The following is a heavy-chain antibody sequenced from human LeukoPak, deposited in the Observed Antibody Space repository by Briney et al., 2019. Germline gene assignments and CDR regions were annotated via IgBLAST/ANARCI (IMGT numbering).Heavy chain of an antibody. CDR2: IGAGYYT. V-gene: IGHV3-23*01. J-gene: IGHJ4*02. D-gene: IGHD2-15*01. CDR1: GFTFSDYD. CDR3: AKDRRRCSSTACHWDLFDF. Sequence: GGSLSLSCVASGFTFSDYDMTWVRQAPGKGLEYVSSIGAGYYTFYAGSVKGRFSISRDNSKNTLYLQMNNLRADDTAVYFCAKDRRRCSSTACHWDLFDFWGQGALVTVSS.